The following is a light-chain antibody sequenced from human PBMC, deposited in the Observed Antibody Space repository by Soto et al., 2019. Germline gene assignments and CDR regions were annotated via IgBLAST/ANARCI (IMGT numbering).Light chain of an antibody. CDR2: EVS. Sequence: QSVLTQPASVSGSPGQSITISCTGTSSDVGGFNYVSWYQQHPGKAPKVMIYEVSNRPSGVSNRFSGSKSGNPASLTISGLQAEDEADYYCTSYTSTALRVFGGGTKVTVL. CDR1: SSDVGGFNY. CDR3: TSYTSTALRV. V-gene: IGLV2-14*01. J-gene: IGLJ3*02.